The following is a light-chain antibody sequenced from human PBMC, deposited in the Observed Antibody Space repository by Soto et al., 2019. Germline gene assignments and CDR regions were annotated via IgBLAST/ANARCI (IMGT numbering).Light chain of an antibody. J-gene: IGLJ1*01. Sequence: QSVLTQPPSVSGAPGQRVTISCTGSSSNIGAGYDVHWYQRLPGTAPKVLIYGNNNRPSGVPDRFSGSKSGTSASLAITGLQAEDEADYYCQSYDSSLSGSSVFGTGTKVTVL. V-gene: IGLV1-40*01. CDR3: QSYDSSLSGSSV. CDR1: SSNIGAGYD. CDR2: GNN.